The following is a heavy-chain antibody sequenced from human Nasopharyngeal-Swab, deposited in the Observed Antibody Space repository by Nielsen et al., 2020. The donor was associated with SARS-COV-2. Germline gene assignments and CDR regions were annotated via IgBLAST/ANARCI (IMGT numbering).Heavy chain of an antibody. CDR3: AKDGGLTTFPYYYYYGMDV. CDR1: GFTLSSYA. V-gene: IGHV3-23*01. D-gene: IGHD4/OR15-4a*01. J-gene: IGHJ6*02. Sequence: GESLKISCAASGFTLSSYAMSWVRQAPGKGLEWVSAISGSGGSTYYADSVKGRFTISRDNSKNTLYLQMNSLRAEDTAVYYCAKDGGLTTFPYYYYYGMDVWGQGTTVTVSS. CDR2: ISGSGGST.